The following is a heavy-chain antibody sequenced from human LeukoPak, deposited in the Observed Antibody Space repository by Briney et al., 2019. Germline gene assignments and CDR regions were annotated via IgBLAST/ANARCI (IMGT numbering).Heavy chain of an antibody. Sequence: PSETLSLTCAVYGGSFSGYYWSWIRQPPGKGLEWIGEINHSGSTNYNPSLKSRVTISVDTSKNQFSLKLSSVTAAYTAVYYCARGLSLITGTTAVVATKDSLDYWGQGTLVTVSS. D-gene: IGHD1-7*01. V-gene: IGHV4-34*01. J-gene: IGHJ4*02. CDR3: ARGLSLITGTTAVVATKDSLDY. CDR2: INHSGST. CDR1: GGSFSGYY.